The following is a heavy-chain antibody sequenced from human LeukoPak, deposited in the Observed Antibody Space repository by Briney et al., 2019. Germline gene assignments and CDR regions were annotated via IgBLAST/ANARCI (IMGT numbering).Heavy chain of an antibody. V-gene: IGHV3-7*03. Sequence: GGSLRLSCAASGFTFSSFSMIWVRRAPGKGLEWLANIKEDGSKKYYVDSVKGRFTISRDNAKNSLYLQMDSLRAEDTAVYYCARDPGRQYSSIADVWGQGTTVTVSS. J-gene: IGHJ6*02. CDR1: GFTFSSFS. CDR2: IKEDGSKK. CDR3: ARDPGRQYSSIADV. D-gene: IGHD6-19*01.